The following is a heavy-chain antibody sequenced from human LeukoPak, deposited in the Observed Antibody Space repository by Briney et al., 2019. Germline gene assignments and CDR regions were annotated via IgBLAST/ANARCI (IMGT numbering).Heavy chain of an antibody. CDR3: ARDVTFADT. CDR2: ISVYNGNT. J-gene: IGHJ4*02. CDR1: GYTFTDYG. V-gene: IGHV1-18*01. D-gene: IGHD5-18*01. Sequence: ASVKVSCKASGYTFTDYGISWVRQAPGQGLEWMGWISVYNGNTNYAQKFQGRVTMTTDTSTSTVYMELRSLTSDNTAVFYCARDVTFADTWGQGTLVTVSS.